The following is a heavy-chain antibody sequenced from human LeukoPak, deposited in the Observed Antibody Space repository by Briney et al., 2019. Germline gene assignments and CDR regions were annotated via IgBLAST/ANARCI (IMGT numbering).Heavy chain of an antibody. CDR2: ITNSGDST. CDR1: GFTFSSYA. V-gene: IGHV3-23*01. CDR3: AKGLGGFDK. D-gene: IGHD2-15*01. J-gene: IGHJ3*02. Sequence: RGSLRLSCAASGFTFSSYAMSWVRQAPGKGLEWVSSITNSGDSTYYADSVKGRFIISRDNSKNTLSLQMYSLRVEDTAVYYCAKGLGGFDKWGQGTMVIVSS.